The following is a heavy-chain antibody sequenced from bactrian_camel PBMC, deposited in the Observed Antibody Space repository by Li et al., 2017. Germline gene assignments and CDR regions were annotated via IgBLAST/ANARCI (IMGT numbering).Heavy chain of an antibody. Sequence: HVQLVESGGGSAQAGDSLTLSRAVSGDTFSTLAFGWFRQSPGNERDGVASIGSDGMTRYLDSLKGRFTISRDNAKRTVYLEMNGLKPEDTAMYYCAAHPLPDDYGNDCTDDYDYWGQGTQVTVS. CDR1: GDTFSTLA. CDR2: IGSDGMT. CDR3: AAHPLPDDYGNDCTDDYDY. V-gene: IGHV3S55*01. D-gene: IGHD6*01. J-gene: IGHJ4*01.